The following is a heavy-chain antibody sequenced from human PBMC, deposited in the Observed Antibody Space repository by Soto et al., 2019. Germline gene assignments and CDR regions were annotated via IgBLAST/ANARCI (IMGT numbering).Heavy chain of an antibody. Sequence: GGSLRLSCAASGFTFSSYGMHWVRQAPGKGLEWVAVISYDGSNKYYADSVKSRFTISRDNSKKTLYLQMNSLRAEDTAVYYCAKGGGEVVVAATQSNYYYGMDVWDQGTTVTVSS. CDR3: AKGGGEVVVAATQSNYYYGMDV. V-gene: IGHV3-30*18. CDR2: ISYDGSNK. J-gene: IGHJ6*02. CDR1: GFTFSSYG. D-gene: IGHD2-15*01.